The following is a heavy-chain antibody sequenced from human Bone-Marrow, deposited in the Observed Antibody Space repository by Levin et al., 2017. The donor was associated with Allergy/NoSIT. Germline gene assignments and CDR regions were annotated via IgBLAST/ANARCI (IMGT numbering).Heavy chain of an antibody. CDR2: ISYDGSNK. V-gene: IGHV3-30-3*01. CDR3: ARDFTTGNSCGGSCYYAFDI. Sequence: GGSLRLSCAASGFTFSSYAMHWVRQAPGKGLEWVAVISYDGSNKYYADSVKGRFTISRDNSKNTLYLQMNSLRAEDTAVYYCARDFTTGNSCGGSCYYAFDIWGQGTMVTVSS. J-gene: IGHJ3*02. D-gene: IGHD2-15*01. CDR1: GFTFSSYA.